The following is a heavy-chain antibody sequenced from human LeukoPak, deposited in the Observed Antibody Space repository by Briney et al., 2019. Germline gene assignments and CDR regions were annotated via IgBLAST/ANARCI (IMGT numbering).Heavy chain of an antibody. D-gene: IGHD3-3*01. CDR1: GFTFSSYE. V-gene: IGHV3-48*03. CDR3: ARVRTIFGVVIPEFDY. J-gene: IGHJ4*02. Sequence: GGSLRLSCAASGFTFSSYEMNWVRQAPGKGLEWVSYISSSGSTIYYADSVKGRFTISRDSAKNSLYLQMNSLRAEDTAVYYCARVRTIFGVVIPEFDYWGQGTLVTVSS. CDR2: ISSSGSTI.